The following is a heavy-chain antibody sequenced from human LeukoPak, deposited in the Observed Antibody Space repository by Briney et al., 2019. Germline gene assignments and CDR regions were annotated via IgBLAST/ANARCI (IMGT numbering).Heavy chain of an antibody. CDR3: ASTNCSSSNCFGANWFDP. J-gene: IGHJ5*02. Sequence: SQTLSLTCTVSGGAIRSGDYYWSWIRRPPGGGLEWIGYISYSGNTYYNPSLKSRVTISLDTSQSQFSLKLSSVTAADTAVYFCASTNCSSSNCFGANWFDPWGQGTLVTVSS. CDR1: GGAIRSGDYY. CDR2: ISYSGNT. D-gene: IGHD2-2*01. V-gene: IGHV4-30-4*08.